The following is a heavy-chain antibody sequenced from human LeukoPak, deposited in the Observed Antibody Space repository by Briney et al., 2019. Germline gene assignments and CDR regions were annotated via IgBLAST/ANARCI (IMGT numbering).Heavy chain of an antibody. Sequence: GGSLRLSCAASGFTFSSYAMNWVRQAPGKGLEWVSVISTSGGSTYFADSVKGRFTISRDNSKNTLYLQMNSLRAEDTAVYYCARGGRYSSSTSCYLGRWGQGTLVTVSS. V-gene: IGHV3-23*01. CDR1: GFTFSSYA. CDR2: ISTSGGST. CDR3: ARGGRYSSSTSCYLGR. D-gene: IGHD2-2*01. J-gene: IGHJ4*02.